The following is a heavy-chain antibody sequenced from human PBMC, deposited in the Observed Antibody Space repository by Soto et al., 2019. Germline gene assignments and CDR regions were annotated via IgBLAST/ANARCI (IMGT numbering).Heavy chain of an antibody. V-gene: IGHV3-74*01. Sequence: EVQLVESGGGLVEPGGSLRLSCAASGFTFSNYWMHWVRQAPGKGLVWVARIDTDGNSINYADFVEGRLRISRDNAKNTLYLQMNSLRAEDTAVYYCARNSPGVYALWVDVWGQVTTVTVS. CDR1: GFTFSNYW. CDR2: IDTDGNSI. CDR3: ARNSPGVYALWVDV. D-gene: IGHD2-8*01. J-gene: IGHJ6*02.